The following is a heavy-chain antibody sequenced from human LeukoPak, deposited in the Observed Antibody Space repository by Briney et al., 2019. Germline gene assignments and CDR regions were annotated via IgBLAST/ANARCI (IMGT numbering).Heavy chain of an antibody. CDR3: AKNPHHDDDADEGFDY. D-gene: IGHD3-16*01. Sequence: SETLSLTCTVSGGSISSGSYYWSWIRQPAGKGLEWIGRISTSGTTNYDPSLKSRVTISVDTSKNHFSLNLSSVTAADTAIYYCAKNPHHDDDADEGFDYWGQGTLVTVSS. V-gene: IGHV4-61*02. CDR1: GGSISSGSYY. CDR2: ISTSGTT. J-gene: IGHJ4*02.